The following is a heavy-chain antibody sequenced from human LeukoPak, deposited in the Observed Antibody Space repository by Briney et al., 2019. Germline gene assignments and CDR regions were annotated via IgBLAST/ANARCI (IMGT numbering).Heavy chain of an antibody. CDR2: INHSGST. Sequence: SETLSLTRAVYGGSFSGYYWSWIRQPPGKGLEWIGEINHSGSTNYNPSLKSRVTISVDTSKNQFSLKLSSVTAADTAVYYCARGPRLWFGELSKYYFDYWGQGTLVTVSS. V-gene: IGHV4-34*01. CDR1: GGSFSGYY. J-gene: IGHJ4*02. D-gene: IGHD3-10*01. CDR3: ARGPRLWFGELSKYYFDY.